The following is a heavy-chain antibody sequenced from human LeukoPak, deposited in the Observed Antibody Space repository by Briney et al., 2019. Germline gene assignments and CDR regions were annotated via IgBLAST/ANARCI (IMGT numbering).Heavy chain of an antibody. CDR3: ASLTIFGVVTDY. V-gene: IGHV4-59*01. CDR2: IYYSGST. J-gene: IGHJ4*02. Sequence: PSETLSLTCTVSGGSISSYYWSWIRQPPGKGLEWIGYIYYSGSTNYNPSLKSRVTISVDTSKNQFSLKLNSVTAADTAVYYCASLTIFGVVTDYWGQGILVTVSS. D-gene: IGHD3-3*01. CDR1: GGSISSYY.